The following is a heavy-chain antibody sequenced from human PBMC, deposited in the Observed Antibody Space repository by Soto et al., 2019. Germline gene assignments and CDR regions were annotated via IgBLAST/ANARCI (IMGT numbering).Heavy chain of an antibody. J-gene: IGHJ6*02. CDR3: ARGVGYCSGGSCFYYYGMDV. CDR2: INHSGST. Sequence: SETLSLTCAVYGGSFSGYYWSWIRQPPGKGLEWIGEINHSGSTNYNPSLKSRVTMSVDTSKNQFSLKLSSVTAADTAVYYCARGVGYCSGGSCFYYYGMDVWGQGTTVTVSS. CDR1: GGSFSGYY. V-gene: IGHV4-34*01. D-gene: IGHD2-15*01.